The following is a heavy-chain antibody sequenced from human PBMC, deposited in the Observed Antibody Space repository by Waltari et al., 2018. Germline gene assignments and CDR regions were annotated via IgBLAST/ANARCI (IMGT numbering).Heavy chain of an antibody. CDR2: ITVGDDT. V-gene: IGHV3-23*01. Sequence: EVQLLESGGDLVQPGGSLRLSCAASGIPFSNHAINWVRLAPGTGWEWVSAITVGDDTYYADSVKGRFTISRDTSKDTVHLQMNGLRAEDTAVYYCATPFYNWDDPLHSWGQGTLVTVSS. J-gene: IGHJ4*02. CDR3: ATPFYNWDDPLHS. D-gene: IGHD1-20*01. CDR1: GIPFSNHA.